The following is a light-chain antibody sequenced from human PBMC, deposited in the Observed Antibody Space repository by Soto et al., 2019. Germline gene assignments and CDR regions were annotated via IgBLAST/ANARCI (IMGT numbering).Light chain of an antibody. Sequence: EIVMTQSPATLSVSPGERATLSCRASQSISSNLAWYQQKPGQAPRLLMFRTSSRATGFPARFSGSGSGTEFNLTISSLQSEDFGVYYCQQYDSSPRTLGQGTKVDIK. J-gene: IGKJ1*01. CDR2: RTS. CDR3: QQYDSSPRT. V-gene: IGKV3-15*01. CDR1: QSISSN.